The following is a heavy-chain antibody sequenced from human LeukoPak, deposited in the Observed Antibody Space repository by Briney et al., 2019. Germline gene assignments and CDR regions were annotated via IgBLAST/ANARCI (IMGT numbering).Heavy chain of an antibody. V-gene: IGHV4-59*08. CDR3: ARHRGVLIVSFDY. CDR1: GGSISNY. Sequence: SETLSLTCTVSGGSISNYWSWIRQPPGKGLEWIGYIYYSGSTNYNPSLKSRVTISVDTSKNQFSLKLNSVTAADTAVYYCARHRGVLIVSFDYWGQGTLVTVSS. D-gene: IGHD3-10*01. CDR2: IYYSGST. J-gene: IGHJ4*02.